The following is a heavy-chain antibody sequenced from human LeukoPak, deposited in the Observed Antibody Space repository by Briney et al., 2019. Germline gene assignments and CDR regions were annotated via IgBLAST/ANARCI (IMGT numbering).Heavy chain of an antibody. CDR1: GFTVSRNY. D-gene: IGHD3-10*01. CDR3: ARDLYYGSGGYYFDY. V-gene: IGHV3-66*01. CDR2: IYSGGRT. J-gene: IGHJ4*02. Sequence: GVSLRLSCAASGFTVSRNYMSWVRQAPGKGLEWVSVIYSGGRTFYADSVKGRFIISRDNSKNTLFLQMNSLRAEDTAVYYCARDLYYGSGGYYFDYWGQGTLATVSS.